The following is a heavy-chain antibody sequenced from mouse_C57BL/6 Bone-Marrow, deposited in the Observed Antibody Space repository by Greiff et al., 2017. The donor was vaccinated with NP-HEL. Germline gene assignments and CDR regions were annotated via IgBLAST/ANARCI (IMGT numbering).Heavy chain of an antibody. V-gene: IGHV1-58*01. D-gene: IGHD1-1*01. J-gene: IGHJ1*03. CDR1: GYTFTSYG. Sequence: VQLQQSGAELVRPGSSVKMSCKTSGYTFTSYGINWVKQRPGQGLEWIGYIYIGNGYTEYNEKFKGKATLTSDTSSSTAYMQLSSLTSEDSAIYFCARDPYDYGGSYGYCDVWGTGTAVTVTS. CDR3: ARDPYDYGGSYGYCDV. CDR2: IYIGNGYT.